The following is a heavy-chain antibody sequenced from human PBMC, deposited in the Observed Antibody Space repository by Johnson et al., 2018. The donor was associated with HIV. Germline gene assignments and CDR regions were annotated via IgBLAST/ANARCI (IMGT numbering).Heavy chain of an antibody. CDR3: APIAAHHDAFDI. CDR1: GFTVSGNY. V-gene: IGHV3-33*08. Sequence: QVQLVESGGGLIQPGGSLRLSCVDSGFTVSGNYMSWVRQAPGKGLEWVAVIWYDGSNKYYADSVKGRFTISRDNSKNTLYLQMNSLRAGDTAVYYCAPIAAHHDAFDIWGQGTMVTVSS. J-gene: IGHJ3*02. D-gene: IGHD6-6*01. CDR2: IWYDGSNK.